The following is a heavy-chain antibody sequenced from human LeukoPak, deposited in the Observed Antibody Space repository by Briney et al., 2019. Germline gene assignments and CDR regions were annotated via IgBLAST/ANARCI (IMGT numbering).Heavy chain of an antibody. J-gene: IGHJ3*02. V-gene: IGHV6-1*01. CDR2: TYYRSKWYN. CDR1: GDSVSSNSVA. D-gene: IGHD3-3*02. Sequence: QTLSLTCAISGDSVSSNSVAWNWIRQSPSRGLEWLGRTYYRSKWYNAYAVSVKSRITITPDTSKNQFSLQLNSVTPEDTAVYYCARELGSFDIWGQGTKVTVSS. CDR3: ARELGSFDI.